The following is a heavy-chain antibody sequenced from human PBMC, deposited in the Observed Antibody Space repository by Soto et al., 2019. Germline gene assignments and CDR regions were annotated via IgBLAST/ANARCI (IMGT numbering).Heavy chain of an antibody. V-gene: IGHV4-59*11. CDR1: GGSINHHY. CDR3: ARQQWLVLNAFDI. J-gene: IGHJ3*02. D-gene: IGHD6-19*01. CDR2: IYYSGTT. Sequence: PSETLSLTCTVSGGSINHHYWTWIRQPPGKGLEWMGYIYYSGTTTNYNPPLKSRVTISVDTSKNQFSLKLSSVTAADTAVYYCARQQWLVLNAFDIWGQGTMVTVSS.